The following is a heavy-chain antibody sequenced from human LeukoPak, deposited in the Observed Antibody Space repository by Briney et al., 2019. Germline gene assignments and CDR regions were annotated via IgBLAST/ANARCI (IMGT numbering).Heavy chain of an antibody. V-gene: IGHV3-23*01. D-gene: IGHD3-10*01. CDR3: AKEAITMVRGTSQFDY. CDR2: ISGSGGST. J-gene: IGHJ4*02. Sequence: GGSLRLSCEASGFTFSSYAMGWVRQAPGKGLEWVSAISGSGGSTYYADSVKGRFTISRDNSKNTLYLQMNSLRAEDTAVYYCAKEAITMVRGTSQFDYWGQGTLVTVSS. CDR1: GFTFSSYA.